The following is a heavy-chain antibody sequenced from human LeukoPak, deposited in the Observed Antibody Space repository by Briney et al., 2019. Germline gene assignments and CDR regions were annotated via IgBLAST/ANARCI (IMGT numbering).Heavy chain of an antibody. Sequence: GASVKVSCKASGYTFTSYGISWVRQAPGQGLEWMGWISAYNGNTNYAQKLQGRVTMTTDTSTSTAYMELRSLRSDDTAVYYCARDANRIVSSPSDYWGQGTLVTVSS. D-gene: IGHD2/OR15-2a*01. CDR3: ARDANRIVSSPSDY. CDR2: ISAYNGNT. J-gene: IGHJ4*02. V-gene: IGHV1-18*01. CDR1: GYTFTSYG.